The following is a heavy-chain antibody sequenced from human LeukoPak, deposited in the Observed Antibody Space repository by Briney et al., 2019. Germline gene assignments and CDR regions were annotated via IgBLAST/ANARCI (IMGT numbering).Heavy chain of an antibody. J-gene: IGHJ4*02. D-gene: IGHD5-12*01. CDR2: IKQDGSEK. Sequence: GGSLRLSCAASGFTFSSYWMSWVRQAPGKGLEWVANIKQDGSEKYYVDSVKGRFTISRDNAKNSLYLQMNSLRAEDTAVYYCASVGYSGYDSSFDYWGQGTLVTVSS. CDR1: GFTFSSYW. V-gene: IGHV3-7*01. CDR3: ASVGYSGYDSSFDY.